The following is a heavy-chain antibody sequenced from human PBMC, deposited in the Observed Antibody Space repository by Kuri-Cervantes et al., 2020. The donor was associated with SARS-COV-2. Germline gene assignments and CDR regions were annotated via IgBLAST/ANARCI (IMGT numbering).Heavy chain of an antibody. V-gene: IGHV4-38-2*02. CDR2: IYYSGST. CDR3: ARDPSRGVSWSGYPNYFDY. CDR1: GYSMRSGYY. Sequence: SHTLALTCAVSGYSMRSGYYWGWIRQPPGKGLEWIASIYYSGSTYYNPALKSRVTISVDTSKNQFSLKLSSVTAADTAVYYCARDPSRGVSWSGYPNYFDYWGQGTLVTVSS. D-gene: IGHD3-3*01. J-gene: IGHJ4*02.